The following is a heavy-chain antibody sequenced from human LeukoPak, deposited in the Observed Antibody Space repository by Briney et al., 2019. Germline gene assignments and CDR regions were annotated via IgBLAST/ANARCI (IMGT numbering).Heavy chain of an antibody. CDR3: ARAFRGYSYGFYYYYMDV. J-gene: IGHJ6*03. V-gene: IGHV4-59*01. D-gene: IGHD5-18*01. CDR2: IYYSGST. Sequence: SETLSLTCTVSGGSISSYYWSWIRQPPGKGLEWIGYIYYSGSTNYNPSLKSRVTISVDTSKNQFSLKLSSVTAADTAVYYCARAFRGYSYGFYYYYMDVWGKGTTVTISS. CDR1: GGSISSYY.